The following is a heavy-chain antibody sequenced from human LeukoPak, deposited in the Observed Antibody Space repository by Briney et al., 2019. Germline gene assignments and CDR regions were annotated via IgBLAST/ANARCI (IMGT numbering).Heavy chain of an antibody. V-gene: IGHV3-64*01. CDR3: ARVQSTVRGIQGPFDL. D-gene: IGHD3-10*01. J-gene: IGHJ4*02. CDR2: IKNNGGVT. Sequence: GGSLRLSCAASGFTFSTYAMHWVRQAPGKGLEYVSAIKNNGGVTYYASSVQGRFTVSRDNSRSTLYLQMDSLRPDDMAIYYCARVQSTVRGIQGPFDLWGQGTLVTVS. CDR1: GFTFSTYA.